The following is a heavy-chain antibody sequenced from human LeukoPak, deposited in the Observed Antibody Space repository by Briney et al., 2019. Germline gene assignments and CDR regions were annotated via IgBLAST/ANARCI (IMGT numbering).Heavy chain of an antibody. Sequence: ASVKVSCKASGHTFGDHYMHWVRQAPGQGLEWMGWINPNSGGTKYAQRFQGRVTMTRDTSISTAYMELRRLRSDDTAVYYCARVLRRTGIPEGFDPWGQGTLVTVSS. D-gene: IGHD1-14*01. J-gene: IGHJ5*02. CDR3: ARVLRRTGIPEGFDP. CDR1: GHTFGDHY. V-gene: IGHV1-2*02. CDR2: INPNSGGT.